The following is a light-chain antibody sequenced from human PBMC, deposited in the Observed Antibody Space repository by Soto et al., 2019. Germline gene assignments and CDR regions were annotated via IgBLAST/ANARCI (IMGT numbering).Light chain of an antibody. CDR2: EAS. Sequence: DIQMSQSPSSLSASVGDSVTISCRASQNINKNLNWYQQKSGKAPSLLIYEASTFQSGVPSRFSCSGSGTDFTLAITNLQPEDFATYYCQQSFHTPYTFGQGTKLE. CDR1: QNINKN. V-gene: IGKV1-39*01. J-gene: IGKJ2*01. CDR3: QQSFHTPYT.